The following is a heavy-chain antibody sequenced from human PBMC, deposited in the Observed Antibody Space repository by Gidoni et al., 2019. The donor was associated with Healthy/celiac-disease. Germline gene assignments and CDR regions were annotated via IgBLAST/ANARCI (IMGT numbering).Heavy chain of an antibody. CDR1: GFTFSSSG. V-gene: IGHV3-33*01. CDR2: RWYDGSNK. D-gene: IGHD2-15*01. J-gene: IGHJ4*02. CDR3: ARDPGYCSGGSCYSGSFDY. Sequence: QVRLVESGGGVVQPGRSLRLSCAPSGFTFSSSGMHWVRQAPGTGLEWLAVRWYDGSNKYYADSVKGRFTISRDNSKNTLYLQMNSLRAEDTAVYYCARDPGYCSGGSCYSGSFDYWGQGTLVTVSS.